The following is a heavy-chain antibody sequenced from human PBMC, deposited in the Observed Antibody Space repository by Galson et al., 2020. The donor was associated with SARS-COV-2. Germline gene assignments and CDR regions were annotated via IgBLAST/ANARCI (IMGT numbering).Heavy chain of an antibody. CDR1: GYTFSTFA. CDR2: TSPTGSDK. CDR3: ARDESQCFGGSCNLVDY. D-gene: IGHD2-15*01. V-gene: IGHV3-30*01. J-gene: IGHJ4*02. Sequence: GESLKISCVASGYTFSTFAMPWVRQAPGKGLEWVAVTSPTGSDKYYSESIEGRFTISRDNSKNTVYLQMNSLRDEDTAVYYCARDESQCFGGSCNLVDYWGQGTLVTVSS.